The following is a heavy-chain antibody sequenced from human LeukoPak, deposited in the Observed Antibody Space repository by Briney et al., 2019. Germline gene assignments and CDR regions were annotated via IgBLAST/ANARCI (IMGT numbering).Heavy chain of an antibody. CDR2: ISSSGSTI. Sequence: GGSLRLSCAASGFTFSSYEMNWVRQAPGRGLEWVSYISSSGSTIYYADSVKGRFTISRDNAKNSLYLQMNSLRAEDTAVYYCARSAYRGGVYYYYYYMDVWGKGTTVTVSS. D-gene: IGHD3-16*01. CDR1: GFTFSSYE. CDR3: ARSAYRGGVYYYYYYMDV. J-gene: IGHJ6*03. V-gene: IGHV3-48*03.